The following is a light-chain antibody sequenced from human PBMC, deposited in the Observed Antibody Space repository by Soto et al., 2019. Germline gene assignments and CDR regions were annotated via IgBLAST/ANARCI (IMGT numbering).Light chain of an antibody. CDR1: SSDVGGYNY. CDR3: SSYTSSSTPRV. Sequence: QSVLTQPASVSGSPGQSITISCTGTSSDVGGYNYVSWYQQHPGKAPKLMIYDVSNRPSGVSNRFSGYKSGNTASLTISGLQAEDEADYYCSSYTSSSTPRVFGGGTKLTVL. V-gene: IGLV2-14*01. CDR2: DVS. J-gene: IGLJ2*01.